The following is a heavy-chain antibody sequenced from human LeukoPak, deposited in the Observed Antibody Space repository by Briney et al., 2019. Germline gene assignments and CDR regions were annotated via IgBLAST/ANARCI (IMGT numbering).Heavy chain of an antibody. J-gene: IGHJ4*02. CDR1: GFIFSSYG. CDR3: AKDTLSSSCDY. D-gene: IGHD6-6*01. CDR2: IRYDGSNK. V-gene: IGHV3-30*02. Sequence: GGFLRLSCAASGFIFSSYGMHWVRQAPGKGLEWVAFIRYDGSNKYYADSVKGRFTISRDNSKNTLYLQMNSLRAEDTAVYYCAKDTLSSSCDYWGQGTLVTVSS.